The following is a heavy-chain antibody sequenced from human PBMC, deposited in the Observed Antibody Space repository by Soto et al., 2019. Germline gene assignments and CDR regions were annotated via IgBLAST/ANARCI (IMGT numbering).Heavy chain of an antibody. J-gene: IGHJ5*02. D-gene: IGHD4-4*01. CDR2: IYWNDAK. CDR3: AHRGLDYSNYAEQSP. CDR1: GFSLSTSGVG. V-gene: IGHV2-5*01. Sequence: QITLKESGPTLVKPTQTLKLTCTFSGFSLSTSGVGVGWIRQPPGKALEWLALIYWNDAKRYSPSLKSRLTITKDTSKNQVVLTMTHMDPVDTATYYFAHRGLDYSNYAEQSPWGQGTLVTVSS.